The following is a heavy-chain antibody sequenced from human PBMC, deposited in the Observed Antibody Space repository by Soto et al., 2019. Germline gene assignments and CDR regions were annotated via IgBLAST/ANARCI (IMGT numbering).Heavy chain of an antibody. Sequence: QVQMVQSGAEVKKPGASVKVSCKASGYTFTSYDINWVRQATGQGLEWMGWMNPNSGNTGYAQKLKGMVTMTRNNSISTAYRELSSLRSEDTAVYYCARDVGSRIDYWGQGTLVNVSS. V-gene: IGHV1-8*01. CDR3: ARDVGSRIDY. CDR1: GYTFTSYD. J-gene: IGHJ4*02. CDR2: MNPNSGNT. D-gene: IGHD6-13*01.